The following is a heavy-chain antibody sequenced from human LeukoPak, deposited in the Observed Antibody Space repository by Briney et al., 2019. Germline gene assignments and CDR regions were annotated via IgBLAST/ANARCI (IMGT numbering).Heavy chain of an antibody. Sequence: GSLRLSCAASGFTFNTYGMSWVRQAPAKGLEWVSGISASGGSTYYADSMKGRFTISRDNSKTTLYLQMNSLRAEDTAVYYCAKAGNAYNWTTFDQWGQGTLVTVSS. CDR2: ISASGGST. V-gene: IGHV3-23*01. J-gene: IGHJ4*02. CDR1: GFTFNTYG. D-gene: IGHD1-20*01. CDR3: AKAGNAYNWTTFDQ.